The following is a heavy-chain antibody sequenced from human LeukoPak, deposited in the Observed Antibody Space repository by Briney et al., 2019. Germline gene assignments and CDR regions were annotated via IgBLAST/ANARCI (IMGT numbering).Heavy chain of an antibody. CDR3: PFYDSSGYDYFDY. V-gene: IGHV3-23*01. J-gene: IGHJ4*02. CDR2: ISGSGGST. Sequence: GGSLRLFCAVSGFTFSRYYMRGVPQAPGKGLEWVSAISGSGGSTYYADSVKGRFTISRDNSKNTLYLQMNSLRAEDTAVYYCPFYDSSGYDYFDYLGQRSLVTVSS. CDR1: GFTFSRYY. D-gene: IGHD3-22*01.